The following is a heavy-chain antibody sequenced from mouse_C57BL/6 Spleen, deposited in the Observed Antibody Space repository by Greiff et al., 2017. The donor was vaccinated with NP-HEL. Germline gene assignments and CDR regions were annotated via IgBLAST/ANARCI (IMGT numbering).Heavy chain of an antibody. D-gene: IGHD1-1*01. V-gene: IGHV14-4*01. CDR2: IDPENGDT. Sequence: VQLQQSGAELVRPGASVKLSCTASGFNIKDDYMHWVKQRPEQGLEWIGWIDPENGDTEYASKFQGKATITADTSSNIAYLPLSSLTSEDTAVYYCTTLVTTVVPPGGWGQGTTLTVSS. CDR3: TTLVTTVVPPGG. J-gene: IGHJ2*01. CDR1: GFNIKDDY.